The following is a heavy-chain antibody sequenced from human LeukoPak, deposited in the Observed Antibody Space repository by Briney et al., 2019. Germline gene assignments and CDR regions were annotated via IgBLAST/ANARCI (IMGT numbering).Heavy chain of an antibody. J-gene: IGHJ4*02. CDR3: AENSSGWYFDY. Sequence: SETLSLTCTVSGGSISSSSYYWGWIRQPPGKGLEWIGSIYYSGSTYYNPSLKSRVTISVDTSKNQFSLKLSSVTAADTAVYYCAENSSGWYFDYWGQGTLVTVSS. V-gene: IGHV4-39*01. CDR2: IYYSGST. CDR1: GGSISSSSYY. D-gene: IGHD6-19*01.